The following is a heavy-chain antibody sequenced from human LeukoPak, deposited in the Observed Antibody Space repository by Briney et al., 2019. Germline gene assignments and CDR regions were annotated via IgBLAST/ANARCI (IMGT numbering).Heavy chain of an antibody. D-gene: IGHD3-10*01. J-gene: IGHJ4*02. V-gene: IGHV1-2*02. CDR1: GYTFTGYY. Sequence: ASVKVSCKASGYTFTGYYMRWVRQAPGQGLEWMGWINPNSGGTNYAQKFQGRVTMTRDTSISTAYMELSRLRSDDTAVYYCARDDYYGSGSYYVPKPFDYWGQGTLVTVSS. CDR2: INPNSGGT. CDR3: ARDDYYGSGSYYVPKPFDY.